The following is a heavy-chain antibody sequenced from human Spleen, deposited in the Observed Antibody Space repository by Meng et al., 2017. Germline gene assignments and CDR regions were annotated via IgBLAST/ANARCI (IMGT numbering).Heavy chain of an antibody. V-gene: IGHV4-31*03. CDR2: ISYSGST. D-gene: IGHD4-17*01. Sequence: QVQLHESGPRLVKPSQTLSLTLTVSGAAIGSGGYFWSSIRQPPGKGLEWIGYISYSGSTYYNASLKSRVSMSVDTFQNQFSLNLISATAADTGVYYCARANYGDYVGHLDYWGQGTLVTVSS. CDR3: ARANYGDYVGHLDY. CDR1: GAAIGSGGYF. J-gene: IGHJ4*02.